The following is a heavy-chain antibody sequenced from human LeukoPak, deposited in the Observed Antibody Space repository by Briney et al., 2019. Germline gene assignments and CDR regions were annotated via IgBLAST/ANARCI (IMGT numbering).Heavy chain of an antibody. CDR1: GGSISSSY. CDR2: IYHNGST. Sequence: SETQSLICNLSGGSISSSYWSGLRQPPGRGLEWIGSIYHNGSTYYNPSLKSRVTISVDTSNNQFSLKLSSVTAADTAVYYCARLHLCSGGSCYSGGFDYWGQGTLVTVTS. D-gene: IGHD2-15*01. J-gene: IGHJ4*02. CDR3: ARLHLCSGGSCYSGGFDY. V-gene: IGHV4-39*01.